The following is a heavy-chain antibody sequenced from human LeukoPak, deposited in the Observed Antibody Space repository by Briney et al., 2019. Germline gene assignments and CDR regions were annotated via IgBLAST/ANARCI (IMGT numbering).Heavy chain of an antibody. D-gene: IGHD2/OR15-2a*01. V-gene: IGHV3-23*01. CDR3: AKEGLGFDDDYFGPDY. J-gene: IGHJ4*02. CDR2: ISGSGGST. CDR1: GFTFSSYA. Sequence: GGSLRLSCAASGFTFSSYAMSWVRQAPGKGLEWVSAISGSGGSTYYADSVKGRFTISRDNSKNTLYLQMNSLRAEDTAVYYCAKEGLGFDDDYFGPDYWGQGTLVTVSS.